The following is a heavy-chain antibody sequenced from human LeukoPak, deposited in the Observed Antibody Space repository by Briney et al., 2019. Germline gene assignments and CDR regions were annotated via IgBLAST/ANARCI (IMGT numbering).Heavy chain of an antibody. Sequence: PGRSLRLSCAASGFTFSSYAMHWVRQAPGKGLEWVSVIPYDGSNKYYADSVKGRVTISRDNSKNTVYLQMNSLRAEDTAVYYCARDSPLGNWDYWGQGTLVTVSS. D-gene: IGHD1-14*01. J-gene: IGHJ4*02. V-gene: IGHV3-30-3*01. CDR1: GFTFSSYA. CDR2: IPYDGSNK. CDR3: ARDSPLGNWDY.